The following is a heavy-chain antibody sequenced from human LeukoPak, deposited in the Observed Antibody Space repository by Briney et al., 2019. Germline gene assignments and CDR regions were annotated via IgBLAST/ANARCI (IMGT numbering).Heavy chain of an antibody. D-gene: IGHD3-16*01. CDR2: ISYDGSNK. CDR1: GFTFSSYA. V-gene: IGHV3-30-3*01. CDR3: AKGSYMGENWFDP. Sequence: GGSLRLSCAASGFTFSSYAMHWVRQAPGKGLEWVAVISYDGSNKYYADSVKGRLTISRDNSKNTLYLQMNSLRAEDTAVYYCAKGSYMGENWFDPWGQGTLVTVSS. J-gene: IGHJ5*02.